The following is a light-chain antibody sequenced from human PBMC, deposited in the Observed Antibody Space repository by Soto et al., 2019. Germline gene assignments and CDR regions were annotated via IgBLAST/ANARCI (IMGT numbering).Light chain of an antibody. J-gene: IGKJ4*01. V-gene: IGKV3-11*01. CDR3: QQRSNWPPVT. CDR2: DAS. CDR1: QSINRH. Sequence: EIVLTQSPATLSLSPGERATLSCRASQSINRHLAWYRQKPGQAPRLLIYDASNRATGIPARFSGSGSGTDFTLTISSLETEDFGVYYCQQRSNWPPVTFGGGTNVXI.